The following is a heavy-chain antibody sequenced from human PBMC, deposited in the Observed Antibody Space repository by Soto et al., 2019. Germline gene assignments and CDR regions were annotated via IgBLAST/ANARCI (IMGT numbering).Heavy chain of an antibody. CDR2: IYYSGST. Sequence: TLSLTCTFSGGSISSGDYYWSWIRQPPGKGLEWIGYIYYSGSTYYNPSLKSRVTISVDTSKNQFSLKLSSVTAADTAVYYCARDARDYYGSGGYYYGMDVWGQGTTVTVSS. CDR1: GGSISSGDYY. D-gene: IGHD3-10*01. CDR3: ARDARDYYGSGGYYYGMDV. V-gene: IGHV4-30-4*01. J-gene: IGHJ6*02.